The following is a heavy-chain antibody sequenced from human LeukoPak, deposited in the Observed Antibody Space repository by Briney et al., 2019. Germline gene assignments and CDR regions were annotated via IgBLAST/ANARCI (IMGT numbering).Heavy chain of an antibody. V-gene: IGHV4-39*07. D-gene: IGHD2-2*02. Sequence: PSETLSLTCTVSGGSISSNSYYWGWIRQSPGKGLEWIGSIYYTGSSYYNPSLKIRVTISVDTSKNQFSLKLGSVTAADTAVYYCARVSVVVPAAIGDDNFDIWGQGTMVTVSS. CDR3: ARVSVVVPAAIGDDNFDI. CDR1: GGSISSNSYY. J-gene: IGHJ3*02. CDR2: IYYTGSS.